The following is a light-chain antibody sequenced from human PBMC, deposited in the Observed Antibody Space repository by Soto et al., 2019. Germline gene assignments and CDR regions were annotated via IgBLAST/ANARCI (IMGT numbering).Light chain of an antibody. CDR1: QGISSY. Sequence: DIQLTQSPSFLSASVGDRVTITCRASQGISSYLAWYQQKPGKAPKLLIYAASTLQSGVPSTFSGSGSGTEFTLTISSLQPEPFATYFCQQLNSYPLTFGPVTKVDI. J-gene: IGKJ3*01. V-gene: IGKV1-9*01. CDR2: AAS. CDR3: QQLNSYPLT.